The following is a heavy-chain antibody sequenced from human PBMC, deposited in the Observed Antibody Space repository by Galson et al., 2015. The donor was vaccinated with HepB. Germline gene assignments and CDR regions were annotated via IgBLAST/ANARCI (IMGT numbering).Heavy chain of an antibody. V-gene: IGHV3-15*01. D-gene: IGHD2-21*01. Sequence: SLRLSCAASGFTFSNAWMSWVRQAPGKGLEWVGRIKSKTDGGTTDYAAPVKGRFTISRDDSKNTLYLQMNSLKTDDTAVYYCTRRGVGDWVSDHYYGMDVWGQGTTVTVSS. CDR2: IKSKTDGGTT. J-gene: IGHJ6*02. CDR1: GFTFSNAW. CDR3: TRRGVGDWVSDHYYGMDV.